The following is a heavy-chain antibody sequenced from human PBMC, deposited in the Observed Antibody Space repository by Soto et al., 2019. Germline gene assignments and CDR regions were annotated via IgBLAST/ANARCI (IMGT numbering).Heavy chain of an antibody. J-gene: IGHJ4*02. CDR1: GFLVNSAY. V-gene: IGHV3-53*01. Sequence: EVQLVESGGGLIPPGGSLRLSCAASGFLVNSAYMTWFRQAPGKGLEWLSMINSDGSTLYAESVKGRFTISRDNSKNRLDIQMNSLRAEDTDMYYCARSGYSFAWGYWGQGTLVIVTS. CDR2: INSDGST. CDR3: ARSGYSFAWGY. D-gene: IGHD5-18*01.